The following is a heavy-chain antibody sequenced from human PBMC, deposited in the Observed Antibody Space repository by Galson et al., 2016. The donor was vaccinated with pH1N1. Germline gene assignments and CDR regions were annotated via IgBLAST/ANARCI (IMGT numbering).Heavy chain of an antibody. V-gene: IGHV3-30*18. CDR1: KFTFSNYG. D-gene: IGHD1-14*01. CDR2: ISYDGNNK. Sequence: SLRLSCAASKFTFSNYGMHWVRQAPGKGLEWVAVISYDGNNKYYADSVKGRFTISRDNSKKTLYLQMNSLRAEDTAVYYCAKDHFGYDQSGAFDFWGQGKMVTVSS. CDR3: AKDHFGYDQSGAFDF. J-gene: IGHJ3*01.